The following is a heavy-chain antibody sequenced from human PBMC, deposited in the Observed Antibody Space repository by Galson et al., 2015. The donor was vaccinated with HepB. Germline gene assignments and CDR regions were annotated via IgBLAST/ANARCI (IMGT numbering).Heavy chain of an antibody. Sequence: LSLTCTVSGGSISSSSYYWGWIRQPPGKGLEWIGSIYYSGSTYYNPSLKSRVTISVDTSKNQFSLKLSSVTAADTAVYYCARHNSGWYAYYYYYYGMDVWGQGTTVTVSS. D-gene: IGHD6-19*01. CDR2: IYYSGST. CDR3: ARHNSGWYAYYYYYYGMDV. V-gene: IGHV4-39*01. CDR1: GGSISSSSYY. J-gene: IGHJ6*02.